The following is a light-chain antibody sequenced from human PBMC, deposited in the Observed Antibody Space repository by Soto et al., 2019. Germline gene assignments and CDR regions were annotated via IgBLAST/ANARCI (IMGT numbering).Light chain of an antibody. Sequence: EIVLTQSPGTLSLTPGERATLSCRASQSVSSTYLAWYQQKPGQAPRLLIYGASSRATGIPDKFSGSGSGTDFTLTIIRLEPEDFAVYYCQQYSSSPTTFGQGTKVDIK. J-gene: IGKJ1*01. CDR3: QQYSSSPTT. CDR1: QSVSSTY. V-gene: IGKV3-20*01. CDR2: GAS.